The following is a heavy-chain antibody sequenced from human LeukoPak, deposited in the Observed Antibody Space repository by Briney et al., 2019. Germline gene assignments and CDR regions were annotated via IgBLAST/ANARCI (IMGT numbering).Heavy chain of an antibody. D-gene: IGHD6-13*01. CDR3: ARDLRANDIAAAGDFDY. J-gene: IGHJ4*02. CDR1: GYTFTSYG. V-gene: IGHV1-18*01. Sequence: ASVTVSCKASGYTFTSYGISWVRQAPGQGLEWMGWISAYNGNTNYAQKLQGRVTMTTDTSTSTAYMELRSLRSDDTAVYYCARDLRANDIAAAGDFDYWGQGTLVTVSS. CDR2: ISAYNGNT.